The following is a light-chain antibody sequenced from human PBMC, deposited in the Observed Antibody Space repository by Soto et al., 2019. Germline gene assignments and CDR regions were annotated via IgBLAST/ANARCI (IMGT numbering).Light chain of an antibody. CDR1: SSNIGAGYD. Sequence: QSVVTQTPSVSGAPGQKITMSCTGSSSNIGAGYDVHWYQQVPGAAPRLLIYADNNRPSGVPDQFSASKSGTSASLVITGLQGEDEANYYCQSYDTSLSGVIFGAGTKLTVL. CDR2: ADN. J-gene: IGLJ2*01. V-gene: IGLV1-40*01. CDR3: QSYDTSLSGVI.